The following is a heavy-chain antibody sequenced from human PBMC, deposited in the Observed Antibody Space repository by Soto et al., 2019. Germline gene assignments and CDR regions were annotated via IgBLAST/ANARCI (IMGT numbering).Heavy chain of an antibody. CDR1: GGTFSSYA. CDR3: ARYRNSQDYYYGMDV. Sequence: SVKVSCKASGGTFSSYAISWVRQAPGQGLEWMGGVIPILGTANYAQKFQGRVTITADESTSTAYMELSSLRSEDTAVYYCARYRNSQDYYYGMDVWGQGTTVTVSS. CDR2: VIPILGTA. D-gene: IGHD2-21*01. V-gene: IGHV1-69*13. J-gene: IGHJ6*02.